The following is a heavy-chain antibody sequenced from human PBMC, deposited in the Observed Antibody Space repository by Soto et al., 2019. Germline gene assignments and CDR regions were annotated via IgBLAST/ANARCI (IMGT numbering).Heavy chain of an antibody. CDR3: ARHSSWETIAAAGTEAVWFDP. J-gene: IGHJ5*02. D-gene: IGHD6-13*01. V-gene: IGHV4-39*01. Sequence: SESLSLTCTVSGGSISSSSYYWGWIRQPPGKGLEWIGSIYYSGSTYYNPSLKSRVTISVDTSKNQFSLKLSSVTAADTAVYYCARHSSWETIAAAGTEAVWFDPWGQGTLVTVSS. CDR2: IYYSGST. CDR1: GGSISSSSYY.